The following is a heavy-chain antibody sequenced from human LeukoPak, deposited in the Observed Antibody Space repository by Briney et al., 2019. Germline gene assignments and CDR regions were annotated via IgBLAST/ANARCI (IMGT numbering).Heavy chain of an antibody. V-gene: IGHV4-34*01. CDR2: INHSGGT. CDR1: GGSFTSYY. CDR3: ARACTSCYGRGWLDP. D-gene: IGHD2-2*01. Sequence: SETLSLTCGVYGGSFTSYYWTWIRQPPGKGLEWIGEINHSGGTNYNPSLKSRVTISVDTSKIQFSLNLNSVTAADTAVYYCARACTSCYGRGWLDPWGQGTLVTVSS. J-gene: IGHJ5*02.